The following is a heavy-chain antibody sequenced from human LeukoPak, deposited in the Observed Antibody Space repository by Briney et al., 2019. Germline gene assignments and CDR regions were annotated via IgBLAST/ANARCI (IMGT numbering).Heavy chain of an antibody. CDR2: ISYDGNNK. V-gene: IGHV3-30*03. CDR1: EFTFSSYG. Sequence: GGSLRLSCAASEFTFSSYGIHWVRQAPGKGLEWVAVISYDGNNKYYADSVKGRFTISRDNSKNTLYLQMNCLRAEDTAVYYCATLPYWGQGTLVTVSS. CDR3: ATLPY. J-gene: IGHJ4*02.